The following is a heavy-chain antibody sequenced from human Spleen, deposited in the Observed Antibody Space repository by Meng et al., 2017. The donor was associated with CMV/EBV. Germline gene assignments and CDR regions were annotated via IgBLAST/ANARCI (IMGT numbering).Heavy chain of an antibody. CDR3: ARDNNWGPDY. V-gene: IGHV1-2*02. J-gene: IGHJ4*02. CDR1: GYTFTGYY. Sequence: ASVKVSCKASGYTFTGYYIHWVRQAPGQGPEWTGWISPNSGGTNYIQKFQGRVTMTRDTSIDTGYMELTRLTSDDTAVYYCARDNNWGPDYWGQGTLVTVSS. D-gene: IGHD7-27*01. CDR2: ISPNSGGT.